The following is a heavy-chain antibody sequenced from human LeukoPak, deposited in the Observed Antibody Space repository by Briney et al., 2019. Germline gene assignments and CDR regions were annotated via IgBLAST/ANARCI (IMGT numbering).Heavy chain of an antibody. Sequence: ASVKVSCKASGYTFTSYYMHWVRQAPGQGLEWMGIINPSGGSTSYAQKFQGRVTMTRDTSTSTVYMELSSLRSEDTAVYYCARDYGADDFSGSLEYWGQGTLVTVSS. V-gene: IGHV1-46*01. CDR3: ARDYGADDFSGSLEY. CDR1: GYTFTSYY. D-gene: IGHD3-3*01. CDR2: INPSGGST. J-gene: IGHJ4*02.